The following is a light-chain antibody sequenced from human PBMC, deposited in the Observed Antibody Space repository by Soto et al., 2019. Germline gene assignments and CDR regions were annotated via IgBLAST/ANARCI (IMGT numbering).Light chain of an antibody. V-gene: IGLV2-14*03. CDR1: SSDVGGYDY. Sequence: QSALTQPASVSGSPGQSITISCSGTSSDVGGYDYVSWYQHHPGKAPKLMIFDVSHRPSGVSDRFSGSKSGNTASLTISGLQAEDEADYYCSSYTSTNIPIFGGGTQLTVF. J-gene: IGLJ7*01. CDR3: SSYTSTNIPI. CDR2: DVS.